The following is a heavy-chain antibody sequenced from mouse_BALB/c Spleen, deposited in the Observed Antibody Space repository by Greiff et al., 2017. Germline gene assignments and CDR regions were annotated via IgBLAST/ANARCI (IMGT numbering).Heavy chain of an antibody. CDR2: IWSDGST. J-gene: IGHJ4*01. Sequence: VKLQESGPDLVAPSQSLSITCTVSGFSLTSYGVHWVRQPPGKGLEWLVVIWSDGSTTYNSALKSRLSISKDNSKSQVFLKMNSLQTDDTAMYYCARHSDEGYYYAMDYWGQGTSVTVSS. CDR1: GFSLTSYG. CDR3: ARHSDEGYYYAMDY. V-gene: IGHV2-6-2*01.